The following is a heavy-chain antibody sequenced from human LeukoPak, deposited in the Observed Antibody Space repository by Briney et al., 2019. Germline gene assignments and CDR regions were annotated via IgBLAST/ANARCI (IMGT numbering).Heavy chain of an antibody. V-gene: IGHV1-18*01. CDR1: GYTVTSYD. J-gene: IGHJ6*02. CDR2: INTYNGNT. D-gene: IGHD1-26*01. CDR3: ARVLQWELLEGIYSYCMAV. Sequence: ASVKVSCKASGYTVTSYDINWVRQAPGQGLEWMGWINTYNGNTNYAQKLQGRVTMTTDTSTNTAYMELTSLRSDDTAVYYCARVLQWELLEGIYSYCMAVWGQGTTVTVSS.